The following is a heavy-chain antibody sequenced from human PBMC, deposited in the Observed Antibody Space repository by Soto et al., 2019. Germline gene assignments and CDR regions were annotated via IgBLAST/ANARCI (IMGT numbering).Heavy chain of an antibody. Sequence: GASVKVSCKASGYTFTSYGISWVRQAPGQGLEWMGWISAYNGNTNYAQKLQGRVTMTTDTSTSTAYMELRSLRSDDTAVYYCASGLHYYDSSGYPAVAFDIWGQGTMVTVSS. D-gene: IGHD3-22*01. V-gene: IGHV1-18*01. CDR1: GYTFTSYG. J-gene: IGHJ3*02. CDR2: ISAYNGNT. CDR3: ASGLHYYDSSGYPAVAFDI.